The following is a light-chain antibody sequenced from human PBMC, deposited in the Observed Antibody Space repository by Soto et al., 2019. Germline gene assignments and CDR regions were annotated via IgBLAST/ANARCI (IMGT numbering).Light chain of an antibody. Sequence: VLTQSPGTLSIYPGERATLSCRASQSVSSSYLAWYQQKPGQAPRLLIYGTSSRATAIPDRFSGSGSGTDFTLTISRLEPEDFAVYYCQQYGSSSWTFGQGSKVDIK. V-gene: IGKV3-20*01. CDR1: QSVSSSY. J-gene: IGKJ1*01. CDR3: QQYGSSSWT. CDR2: GTS.